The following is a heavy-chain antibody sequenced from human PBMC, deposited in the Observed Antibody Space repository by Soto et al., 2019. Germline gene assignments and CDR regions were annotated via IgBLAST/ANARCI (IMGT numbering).Heavy chain of an antibody. Sequence: QLQLQESGPGLVKPSETLSLTCTVSGGSISSSSYYWGWIRQPPGKGLEWIGSIYYSGSTYYNPSLKSRVTISVDTSKNQFSLKLSSVTAADTAVYYCAMISEDWLLQYYFDYWGQGTLVTVSS. CDR3: AMISEDWLLQYYFDY. D-gene: IGHD3-9*01. CDR1: GGSISSSSYY. V-gene: IGHV4-39*01. J-gene: IGHJ4*02. CDR2: IYYSGST.